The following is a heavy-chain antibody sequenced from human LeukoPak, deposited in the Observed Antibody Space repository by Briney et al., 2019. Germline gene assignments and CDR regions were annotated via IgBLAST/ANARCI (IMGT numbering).Heavy chain of an antibody. CDR2: IWYDGSNK. CDR1: GFTFSSYG. V-gene: IGHV3-33*01. Sequence: GGSLRLSCAASGFTFSSYGMHWVRQAPGKGLEWVSFIWYDGSNKYYADSVKGRFTISRDNSKNTLYLQMNSLRAEDTAVYYCARDRRAGNVPAAIRGDYWGQGTLVTVSS. CDR3: ARDRRAGNVPAAIRGDY. J-gene: IGHJ4*02. D-gene: IGHD2-2*02.